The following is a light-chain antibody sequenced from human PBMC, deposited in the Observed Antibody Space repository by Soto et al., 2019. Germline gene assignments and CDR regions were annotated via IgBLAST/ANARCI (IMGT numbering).Light chain of an antibody. CDR1: QNIDIY. CDR2: TTS. CDR3: HQSYITPPA. J-gene: IGKJ2*01. Sequence: DVQMTQSPSSLSASVGDRVTITCRASQNIDIYLNWYQQKPGRPPTLLIYTTSRLQSWVPTRFSDSGSGTDFTLTISNPQPEDFATYTCHQSYITPPAFGQGTKVGIK. V-gene: IGKV1-39*01.